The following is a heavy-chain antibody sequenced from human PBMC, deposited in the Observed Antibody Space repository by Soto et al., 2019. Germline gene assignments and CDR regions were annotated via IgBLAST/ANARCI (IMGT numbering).Heavy chain of an antibody. D-gene: IGHD4-17*01. Sequence: SVKVASKASGGTFSSYTISGVRQAPGQGLEWMGRIIPILGIANYAQKFQGRVTITADKSTSTAYMELSSLRSEDTAVYYCASGLRDYGDNNWFDPGGQGTLVTVSS. CDR2: IIPILGIA. J-gene: IGHJ5*02. CDR1: GGTFSSYT. V-gene: IGHV1-69*02. CDR3: ASGLRDYGDNNWFDP.